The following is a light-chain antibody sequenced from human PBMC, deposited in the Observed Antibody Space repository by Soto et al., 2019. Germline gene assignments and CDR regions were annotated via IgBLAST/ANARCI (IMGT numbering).Light chain of an antibody. J-gene: IGKJ1*01. Sequence: EIVLTQSPGTLSLSPGERATLSCKASQSVSSNFLAWYQRKPGQAPRLLIYVASYRATDIPYRFSGSGSGTDFTLIITRLEPEDFAVYYCQQYGTSPPTFGQGTKVEIK. CDR3: QQYGTSPPT. V-gene: IGKV3-20*01. CDR1: QSVSSNF. CDR2: VAS.